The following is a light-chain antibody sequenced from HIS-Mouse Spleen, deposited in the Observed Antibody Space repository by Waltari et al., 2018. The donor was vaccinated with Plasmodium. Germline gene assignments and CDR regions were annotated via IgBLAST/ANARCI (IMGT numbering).Light chain of an antibody. V-gene: IGLV3-1*01. J-gene: IGLJ2*01. CDR3: QAWDSSTVV. CDR1: KLGDKY. CDR2: QDS. Sequence: SYELTQPPSVSVSPGQTASITCSRDKLGDKYACWYQQKPGQSPVLVIYQDSKRPSGIHERFSGSNSGNTATLTISGTQAMDEADYYCQAWDSSTVVFGGGTKLTVL.